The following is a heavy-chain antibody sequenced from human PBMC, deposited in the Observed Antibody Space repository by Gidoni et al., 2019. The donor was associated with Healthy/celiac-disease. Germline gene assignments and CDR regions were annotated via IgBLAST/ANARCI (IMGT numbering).Heavy chain of an antibody. V-gene: IGHV3-33*01. Sequence: IFSSYGMHWVRQAPGKGLEWVAVIWYDGSNKYYADSVKGRFTISRDNSKNTLYLQMNSLRAEDTAVYYCAREQGRLAVAAYWGQGTLVTVSS. J-gene: IGHJ4*02. CDR1: IFSSYG. CDR2: IWYDGSNK. CDR3: AREQGRLAVAAY. D-gene: IGHD6-19*01.